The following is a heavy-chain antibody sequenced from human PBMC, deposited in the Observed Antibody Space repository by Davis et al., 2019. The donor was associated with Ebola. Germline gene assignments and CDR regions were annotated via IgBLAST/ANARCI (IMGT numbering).Heavy chain of an antibody. Sequence: GESLKISCAASGFSVSGNYMSWVRQAPGKGLEWVSVIYGCGSTYHAESVRDRFTISRDTAKNTLFLQMNSLRVEDTAVYYCARTDACSTRCNGDDEHWGQGTLVTVSS. V-gene: IGHV3-66*01. CDR2: IYGCGST. J-gene: IGHJ1*01. D-gene: IGHD2-2*01. CDR3: ARTDACSTRCNGDDEH. CDR1: GFSVSGNY.